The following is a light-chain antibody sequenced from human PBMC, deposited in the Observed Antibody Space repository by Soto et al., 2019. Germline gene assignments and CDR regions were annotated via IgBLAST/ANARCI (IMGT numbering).Light chain of an antibody. CDR2: DAA. V-gene: IGKV3-11*01. Sequence: EIVLTQSPATLSLSPGERATLSCRASQSVSSYLAWYQQKPGQAPRLLIYDAANRATGIPARFSGSGSGTDFTLTISILEPEYFAVYYCQQRSNWPPYTFGQGTKLEIK. CDR3: QQRSNWPPYT. J-gene: IGKJ2*01. CDR1: QSVSSY.